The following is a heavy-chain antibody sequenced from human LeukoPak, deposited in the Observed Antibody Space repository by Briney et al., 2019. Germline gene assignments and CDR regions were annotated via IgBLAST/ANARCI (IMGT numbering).Heavy chain of an antibody. CDR3: AKDKVEYGDYVDYYYYMDV. CDR2: IRYDVENK. J-gene: IGHJ6*03. V-gene: IGHV3-30*02. CDR1: GFTFRNFA. D-gene: IGHD4-17*01. Sequence: GKSLRLSCAASGFTFRNFAMHWGRQAPGKGLECVAFIRYDVENKYYADSVKGRFTISRDNSKNTLYLQMNSLRAEDTAVYYCAKDKVEYGDYVDYYYYMDVWGKGTTVTVSS.